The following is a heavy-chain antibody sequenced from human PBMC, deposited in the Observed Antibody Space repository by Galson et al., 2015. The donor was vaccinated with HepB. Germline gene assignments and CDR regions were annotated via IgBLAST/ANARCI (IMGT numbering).Heavy chain of an antibody. J-gene: IGHJ2*01. CDR2: IDPSDSYT. D-gene: IGHD2-8*01. V-gene: IGHV5-10-1*01. CDR1: GYSFTSYW. CDR3: ARPIYCTNGVCHWYFDL. Sequence: QSGAEVKKPGESLRISCKGSGYSFTSYWISWVRQMPGKGLEWMGRIDPSDSYTNYSPSFQGHVTISADKSINTAYLQWSSLKASDTAMYYCARPIYCTNGVCHWYFDLWGRGTLVTVSS.